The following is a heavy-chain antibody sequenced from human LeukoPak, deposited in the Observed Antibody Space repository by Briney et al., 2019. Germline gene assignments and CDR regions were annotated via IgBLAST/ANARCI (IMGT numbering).Heavy chain of an antibody. J-gene: IGHJ4*02. V-gene: IGHV4-39*01. CDR2: IFYSGGT. D-gene: IGHD1-26*01. CDR1: SGSISTSNYY. Sequence: SETLSLTCTVSSGSISTSNYYWGWVRQPPGKALEWIGNIFYSGGTYYSPSLKSRVTISIDTSKNQFSLRLSSVTAADTAMYFCAKSGGYGLIDYWGQGTLVTVSS. CDR3: AKSGGYGLIDY.